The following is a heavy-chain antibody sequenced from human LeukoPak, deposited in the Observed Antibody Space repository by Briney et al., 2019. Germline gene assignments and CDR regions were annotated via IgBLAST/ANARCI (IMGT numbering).Heavy chain of an antibody. J-gene: IGHJ6*03. CDR2: IIPIFGTA. V-gene: IGHV1-69*13. CDR1: GGTFSGYT. CDR3: ARVSPPVVPAATALYYYYYMDV. Sequence: GASVKVSCKASGGTFSGYTFSWVRQAPGQGLEWMGGIIPIFGTANYAQKFQGRVTITADESTSTAYMELSSLRSEDTAVYYCARVSPPVVPAATALYYYYYMDVWGKGTTVTISS. D-gene: IGHD2-2*01.